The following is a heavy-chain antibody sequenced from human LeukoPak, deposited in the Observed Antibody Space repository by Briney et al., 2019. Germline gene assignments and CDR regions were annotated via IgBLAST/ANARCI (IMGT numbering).Heavy chain of an antibody. CDR1: GFILGSYS. Sequence: PGGSLRLSCAASGFILGSYSMNWVRQAPGKGLEWVSYISISSSTIYYADSVKGRCTISRDNSKNTLYLQMNSLRVEDTAVYFCARGLSLSGYLDAFDIWGQGTMVTVSS. V-gene: IGHV3-48*01. J-gene: IGHJ3*02. D-gene: IGHD3-22*01. CDR2: ISISSSTI. CDR3: ARGLSLSGYLDAFDI.